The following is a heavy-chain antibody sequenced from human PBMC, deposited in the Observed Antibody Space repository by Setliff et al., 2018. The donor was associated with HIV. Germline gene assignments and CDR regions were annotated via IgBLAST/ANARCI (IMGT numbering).Heavy chain of an antibody. Sequence: ASVKVSCKASGYTFTTYSLYWVRQAPGQSLEWMGWINVGNGDTKYSQELQGRITITRDTSANTAYMELSSLRSDDTAIYFCARGALLAVFDFDHWGHGTLVTVSS. V-gene: IGHV1-3*01. CDR3: ARGALLAVFDFDH. CDR1: GYTFTTYS. J-gene: IGHJ4*01. D-gene: IGHD3-10*01. CDR2: INVGNGDT.